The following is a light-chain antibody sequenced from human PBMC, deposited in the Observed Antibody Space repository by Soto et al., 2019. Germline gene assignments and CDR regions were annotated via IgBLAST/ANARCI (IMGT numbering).Light chain of an antibody. CDR2: QTS. J-gene: IGKJ1*01. CDR1: QYINTR. CDR3: HQRQSWPRT. Sequence: EIVLTQSPVTLSSFPGDRVTLSCRASQYINTRLAWYQHRPGQAPRLLIYQTSIRAAGIPARFSASGSGTDFTLTISDVQPEDFALYYCHQRQSWPRTVGQGTKVDIK. V-gene: IGKV3-11*01.